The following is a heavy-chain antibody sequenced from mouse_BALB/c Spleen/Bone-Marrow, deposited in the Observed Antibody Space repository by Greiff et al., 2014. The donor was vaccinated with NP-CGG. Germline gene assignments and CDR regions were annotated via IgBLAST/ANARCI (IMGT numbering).Heavy chain of an antibody. V-gene: IGHV1-37*01. CDR2: INPYNGVT. J-gene: IGHJ2*01. Sequence: VQLKESGPELVKPGASVKISCKASGYSFTDYFMNWVKQSPGKSLEWIGRINPYNGVTFYNQNFKGKATLTVDKSSSTAHMELLSPTSEDSAVYYCGRWANWGQGTTLTVSS. CDR1: GYSFTDYF. CDR3: GRWAN.